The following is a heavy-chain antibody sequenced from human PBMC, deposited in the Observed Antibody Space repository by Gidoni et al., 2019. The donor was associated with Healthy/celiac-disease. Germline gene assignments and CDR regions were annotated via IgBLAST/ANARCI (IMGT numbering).Heavy chain of an antibody. CDR3: ARDNYDFWSGYYNWFDP. J-gene: IGHJ5*02. Sequence: QVQLQESGPGLVKPSQTLSLTCPVPGGSITSAGYYWSWIRQHPGKGLEWIGYIYYSGSTYYNPSLKSRVTISVDTSKNQFSLKLSSVTAADTAVYYCARDNYDFWSGYYNWFDPWGQGTLVTVSS. V-gene: IGHV4-31*03. CDR1: GGSITSAGYY. CDR2: IYYSGST. D-gene: IGHD3-3*01.